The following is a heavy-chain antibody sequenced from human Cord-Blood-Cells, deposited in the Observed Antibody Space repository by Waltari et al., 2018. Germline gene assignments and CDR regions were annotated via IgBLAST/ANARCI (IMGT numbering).Heavy chain of an antibody. J-gene: IGHJ3*02. V-gene: IGHV4-34*01. CDR1: GGSFSGSY. CDR3: ARKLHAFDI. D-gene: IGHD1-1*01. Sequence: QVQLQQWGAGLLKPSETLSLTCAVYGGSFSGSYSSWIRQPPGKGLEWIGEINHSGSTNYNPSLKSRVTISVDTSKNQFSLKLSSVTAADTAVYYCARKLHAFDIWGQGTMVTVSS. CDR2: INHSGST.